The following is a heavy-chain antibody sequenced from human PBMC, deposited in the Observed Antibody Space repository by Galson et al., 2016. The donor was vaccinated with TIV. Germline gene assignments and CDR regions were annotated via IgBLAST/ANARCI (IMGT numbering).Heavy chain of an antibody. V-gene: IGHV4-4*07. Sequence: ETLSLTCSVSGGSVSRYYWSWVRQSPGKGLEWIGRIFTDGTTTYNPSLKSRVAISVDTSRRQFSLRLRSVTAADTALYYCATVNTSSRKYFDYWGQGIQVTVS. D-gene: IGHD6-13*01. CDR3: ATVNTSSRKYFDY. J-gene: IGHJ4*02. CDR2: IFTDGTT. CDR1: GGSVSRYY.